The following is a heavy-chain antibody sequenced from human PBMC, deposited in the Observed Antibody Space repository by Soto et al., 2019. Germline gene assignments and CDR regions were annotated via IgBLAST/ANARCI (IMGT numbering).Heavy chain of an antibody. V-gene: IGHV1-18*01. J-gene: IGHJ4*02. CDR2: ISGYNGNR. CDR1: GYTFTTYG. D-gene: IGHD3-9*01. Sequence: QVQLVQSGAEVKKPGASVKVSCKASGYTFTTYGISWVRQAPGQGLEWMGWISGYNGNRNYAQKLQGRVTMTTDTSTSTAYMELRSLRSDDTAVYYCARDMAHSSDITGYYRDYWGQGTLVTVSS. CDR3: ARDMAHSSDITGYYRDY.